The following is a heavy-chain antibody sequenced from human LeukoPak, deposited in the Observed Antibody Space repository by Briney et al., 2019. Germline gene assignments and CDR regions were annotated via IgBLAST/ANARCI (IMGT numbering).Heavy chain of an antibody. J-gene: IGHJ5*02. V-gene: IGHV4-39*01. Sequence: PSEPLSLTCTVSGGSISSNNYYWGWIRQPPGKGLEWIESIYYSGSTYYNPSLKSRVTISVDTSKNQFSLKLSSVTAADAAVYYCARLPVVVVPAWFDPWGQGTLVTVSS. D-gene: IGHD2-15*01. CDR2: IYYSGST. CDR1: GGSISSNNYY. CDR3: ARLPVVVVPAWFDP.